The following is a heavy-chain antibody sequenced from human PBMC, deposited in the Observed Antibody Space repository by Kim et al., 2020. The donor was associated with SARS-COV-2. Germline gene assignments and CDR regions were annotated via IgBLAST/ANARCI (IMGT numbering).Heavy chain of an antibody. CDR2: IYYSGST. J-gene: IGHJ6*02. CDR3: ARVPGYCSSTSCPSGDHYYYYYGMDV. V-gene: IGHV4-59*01. D-gene: IGHD2-2*01. Sequence: SETLSLTCTVSGGSISSYYWSWIRQPPGKGLEWIGYIYYSGSTNYNPSLKSRVTISVDTSKNQFSLKLSSVTAADTAVYYCARVPGYCSSTSCPSGDHYYYYYGMDVWGQGTTVTVSS. CDR1: GGSISSYY.